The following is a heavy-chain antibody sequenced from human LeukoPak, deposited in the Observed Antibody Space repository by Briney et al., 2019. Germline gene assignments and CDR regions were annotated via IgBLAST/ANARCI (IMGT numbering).Heavy chain of an antibody. CDR1: GFSFSDSW. J-gene: IGHJ3*02. CDR3: ARDPLNGALDI. CDR2: MNPDGSKI. V-gene: IGHV3-7*01. Sequence: GGSLRLSCSASGFSFSDSWMSWVRHVPGKGLEWLADMNPDGSKIVYVDSVKGRFTISRNNAKNPLFLQMDGLRAEDTAVYFCARDPLNGALDIWGQGTLVTVSS.